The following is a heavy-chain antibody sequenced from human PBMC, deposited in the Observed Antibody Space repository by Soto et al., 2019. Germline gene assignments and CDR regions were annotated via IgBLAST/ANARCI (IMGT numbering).Heavy chain of an antibody. J-gene: IGHJ3*02. D-gene: IGHD2-2*01. Sequence: EVQLVPSGAEVKKPGESLRISCKGSGYSFTSYWISWVRQMPGKGLEWMGRIDPSDSYTNYSPSFQGHVTISADKSISTAYLQWSSLKASDTAMYYCARHRVPAAIGPPNAFDIWGQGTMVTVSS. V-gene: IGHV5-10-1*01. CDR2: IDPSDSYT. CDR3: ARHRVPAAIGPPNAFDI. CDR1: GYSFTSYW.